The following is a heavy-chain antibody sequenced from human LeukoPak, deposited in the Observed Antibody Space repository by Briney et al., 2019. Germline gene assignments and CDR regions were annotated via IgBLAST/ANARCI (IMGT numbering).Heavy chain of an antibody. V-gene: IGHV1-8*01. CDR1: GGTFSSYT. Sequence: ASVKVSCKASGGTFSSYTISWVRQATGQGLEWMGWMNPNSGNTGYAQKFQGRVTMTRNTSISTAYMELSSLRSEDTAVYYCARGGYDYYDYLDAFDIWGQGTMVTVSS. D-gene: IGHD5-12*01. CDR3: ARGGYDYYDYLDAFDI. J-gene: IGHJ3*02. CDR2: MNPNSGNT.